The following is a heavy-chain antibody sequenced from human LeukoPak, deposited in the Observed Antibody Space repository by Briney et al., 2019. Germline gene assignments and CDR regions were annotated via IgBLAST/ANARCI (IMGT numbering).Heavy chain of an antibody. Sequence: GGSLRLSCAASEFTFTNYGMHWVRQAPDKGLEWVANIKQDGSDIYYVDSVKGRFTISRDNAKNTLYLQMNSLSAEDRAVYYCAGHYGDYGLDYGMDVWGQGTTVTVSS. V-gene: IGHV3-7*01. CDR2: IKQDGSDI. D-gene: IGHD4-17*01. CDR3: AGHYGDYGLDYGMDV. CDR1: EFTFTNYG. J-gene: IGHJ6*02.